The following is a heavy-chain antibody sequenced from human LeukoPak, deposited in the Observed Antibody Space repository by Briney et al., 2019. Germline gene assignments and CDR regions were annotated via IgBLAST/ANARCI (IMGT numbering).Heavy chain of an antibody. D-gene: IGHD4-17*01. J-gene: IGHJ4*02. CDR2: IYTSGST. CDR1: GGSISSGSYY. Sequence: PSETLSLTCTVSGGSISSGSYYWSWIRQPVGKGLEWIGRIYTSGSTNYNPSLKSRVTISVDTSKNQFSLKLSSVTAADTAVYYCANSIDFDYGDYYFDYWGQGALVTISS. CDR3: ANSIDFDYGDYYFDY. V-gene: IGHV4-61*02.